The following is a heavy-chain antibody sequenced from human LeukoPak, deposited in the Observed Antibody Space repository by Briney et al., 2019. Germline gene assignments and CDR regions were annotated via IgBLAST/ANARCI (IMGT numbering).Heavy chain of an antibody. Sequence: LETLSLTCTVSGGSISSSSYYWGWIRQPPGKGLEWIGSIYYSGSTYYNPSLKSRVTISVDTSKNQFSLKLSSVTAADTAVYYCARNEPYYYDSGRQKYYFDYWGQGTLVTVSS. CDR3: ARNEPYYYDSGRQKYYFDY. J-gene: IGHJ4*02. D-gene: IGHD3-10*01. V-gene: IGHV4-39*01. CDR2: IYYSGST. CDR1: GGSISSSSYY.